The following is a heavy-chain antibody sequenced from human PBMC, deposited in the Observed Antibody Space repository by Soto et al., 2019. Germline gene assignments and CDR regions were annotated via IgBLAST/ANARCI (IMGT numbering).Heavy chain of an antibody. Sequence: LSLTCAGSGGSFSDYYWTWIRQPPGKGLEWIGEVIHTGRTNYNPSLKSRLTISVDTSRNQFSLMLNSVTAADTALYFCARGTLVRVYAAFDQWGQGTLVTVSS. D-gene: IGHD2-8*01. J-gene: IGHJ4*02. CDR1: GGSFSDYY. CDR2: VIHTGRT. V-gene: IGHV4-34*01. CDR3: ARGTLVRVYAAFDQ.